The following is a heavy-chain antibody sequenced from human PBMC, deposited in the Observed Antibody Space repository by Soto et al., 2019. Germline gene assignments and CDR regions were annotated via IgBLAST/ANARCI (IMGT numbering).Heavy chain of an antibody. V-gene: IGHV4-39*01. J-gene: IGHJ4*02. D-gene: IGHD3-22*01. CDR1: DGSMNSDSSY. CDR2: INHSGST. Sequence: SETLSLTCRVSDGSMNSDSSYWGWIRQPPGKGLEWIGVINHSGSTYHNLSLKGRVTMSVDASRNQFSLKLTSMTAADTAVYYCARLGGYVSVGYYYLWDSWGQGTQVTVSS. CDR3: ARLGGYVSVGYYYLWDS.